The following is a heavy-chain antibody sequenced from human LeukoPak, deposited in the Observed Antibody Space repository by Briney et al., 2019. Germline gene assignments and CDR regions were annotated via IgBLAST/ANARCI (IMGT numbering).Heavy chain of an antibody. V-gene: IGHV4-30-4*01. J-gene: IGHJ4*02. D-gene: IGHD1-14*01. CDR2: IYYSGST. CDR1: IDSISSGDYY. CDR3: ASGGVLTPLDY. Sequence: SQTLSLTCTVSIDSISSGDYYWTWLRQPPGKGLEWIGYIYYSGSTYYNPSLRSRVTISVDTSTTQFSLRLTSVTAADTAEYYCASGGVLTPLDYWGQGTLVTVSS.